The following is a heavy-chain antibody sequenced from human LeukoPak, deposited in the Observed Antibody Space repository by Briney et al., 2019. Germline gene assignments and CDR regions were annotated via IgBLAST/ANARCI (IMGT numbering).Heavy chain of an antibody. D-gene: IGHD3-16*01. CDR2: INQDGIDK. CDR1: GFTFSNYW. Sequence: GGSLRLSCATFGFTFSNYWMSWVRQAPGKGLEWVASINQDGIDKYYVDSVKGRFSISRDSARKSLSVQMNSLGAEDTAVYYCARSYAGAYGAFDLWGQGTMVIVSP. V-gene: IGHV3-7*01. CDR3: ARSYAGAYGAFDL. J-gene: IGHJ3*01.